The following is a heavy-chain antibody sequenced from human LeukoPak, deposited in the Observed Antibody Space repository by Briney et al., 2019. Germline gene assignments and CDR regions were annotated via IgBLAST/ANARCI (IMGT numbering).Heavy chain of an antibody. Sequence: TGGSLRLSCAASGFTFSSYAMHWVRQTPGKGLEWVTLISSDGSNKYYEDSVKGRFTISRDNSKNTLFLQMNSLRAEDTAMFYCARGPSSGYYYAFDYWGQGTLVTVSS. CDR2: ISSDGSNK. V-gene: IGHV3-30-3*01. J-gene: IGHJ4*02. CDR3: ARGPSSGYYYAFDY. D-gene: IGHD3-22*01. CDR1: GFTFSSYA.